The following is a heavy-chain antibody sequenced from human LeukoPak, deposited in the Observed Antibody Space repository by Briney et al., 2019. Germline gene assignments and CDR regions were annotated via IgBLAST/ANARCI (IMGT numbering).Heavy chain of an antibody. D-gene: IGHD6-13*01. CDR3: ASRLGYSSSWYYGMDV. V-gene: IGHV4-59*08. CDR2: IYYSGST. J-gene: IGHJ6*02. Sequence: SETLSLTCTVSGGSISSYYWSWIRQPPGKGLEWIGYIYYSGSTNYNPSHKSRVTISVDTSKNQFSLNLSSVTAADTAVYYCASRLGYSSSWYYGMDVWGQGTTVTVSS. CDR1: GGSISSYY.